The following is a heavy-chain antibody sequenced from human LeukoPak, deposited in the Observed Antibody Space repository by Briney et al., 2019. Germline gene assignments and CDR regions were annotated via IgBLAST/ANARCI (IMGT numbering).Heavy chain of an antibody. Sequence: SETLSLTCAGYGGSFNGYYWSWIPQPPGKELKWIGEINHSGSTNYNPSLKSRFTISVDTSKNHFSLKLSTVTAADTAVYYCASEPPPRVVPAAIKYYYYMDVWGKGTTVTVSS. V-gene: IGHV4-34*01. CDR2: INHSGST. CDR3: ASEPPPRVVPAAIKYYYYMDV. CDR1: GGSFNGYY. J-gene: IGHJ6*03. D-gene: IGHD2-2*01.